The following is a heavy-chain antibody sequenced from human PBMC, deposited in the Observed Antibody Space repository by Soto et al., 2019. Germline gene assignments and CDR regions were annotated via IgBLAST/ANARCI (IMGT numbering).Heavy chain of an antibody. CDR3: ARDLTVFGVGIMDV. CDR1: GFTFSNYA. D-gene: IGHD3-3*01. V-gene: IGHV3-30-3*01. Sequence: QVQLVESGGGVVQPGRSLRLSCAASGFTFSNYAIHWVRQAPGKGLEWVAVISYDGSNEYYGDSVKGRFTISRDNSKNTLYLQMNSLRAEDTAFYYCARDLTVFGVGIMDVWGQGTTVTVSS. CDR2: ISYDGSNE. J-gene: IGHJ6*02.